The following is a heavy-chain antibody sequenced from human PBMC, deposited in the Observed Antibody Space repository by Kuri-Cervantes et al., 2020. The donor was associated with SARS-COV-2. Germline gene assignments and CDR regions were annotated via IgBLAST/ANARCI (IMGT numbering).Heavy chain of an antibody. D-gene: IGHD2-2*01. CDR1: GFPFSDYA. V-gene: IGHV3-23*01. J-gene: IGHJ5*02. CDR2: IGGSGGNT. Sequence: GESLKISCAVSGFPFSDYAMSWVRQAPGKGLEWVSGIGGSGGNTYYADSGKGRFTISRDNSKNTLFLQMTSLSAGDTAIYYRAKAGGIEIPAATSWFDAWGQGTLVTVSS. CDR3: AKAGGIEIPAATSWFDA.